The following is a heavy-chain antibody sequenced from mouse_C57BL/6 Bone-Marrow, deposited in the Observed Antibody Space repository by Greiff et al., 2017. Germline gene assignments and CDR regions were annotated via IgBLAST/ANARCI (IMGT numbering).Heavy chain of an antibody. CDR1: GYTFTSYW. Sequence: QVQLQQPGAELVKPGASVKLSCKASGYTFTSYWMHWVKQRPGQGLEWIGMIHPNSGSTNYNEKFKSKATLTVDKSSSTAYMQLSSLTSEDSAVYYCARPSYGRYFDVWGTGTTVTVSS. V-gene: IGHV1-64*01. D-gene: IGHD1-1*02. CDR3: ARPSYGRYFDV. CDR2: IHPNSGST. J-gene: IGHJ1*03.